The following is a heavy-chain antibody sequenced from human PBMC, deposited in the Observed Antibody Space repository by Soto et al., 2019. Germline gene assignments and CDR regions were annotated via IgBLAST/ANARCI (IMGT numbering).Heavy chain of an antibody. J-gene: IGHJ6*02. CDR2: ISSSGSTI. D-gene: IGHD6-13*01. CDR1: GFTFSSYE. Sequence: GGSLRLSCAASGFTFSSYEMNWVRQAPGKGLEWVSYISSSGSTIYYADSVKGRFTISRDNAKNSLYLQMNSLRAEDTAVYYCARAKGIAARLYYYYYYGMDVWGQGTTVTVSS. CDR3: ARAKGIAARLYYYYYYGMDV. V-gene: IGHV3-48*03.